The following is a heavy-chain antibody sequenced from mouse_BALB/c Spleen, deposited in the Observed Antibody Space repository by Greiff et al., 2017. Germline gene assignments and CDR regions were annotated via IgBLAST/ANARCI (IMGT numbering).Heavy chain of an antibody. CDR1: GYTFTSYW. CDR3: TREPDYGNFDY. Sequence: VQLQQSGTVLARPGASVKMSCKASGYTFTSYWMHWVKQRPGQGLEWIGAIYPGNSDTSYNQKFKGKAKLTAVTSTSTAYMELSSLTNEDSAVYYCTREPDYGNFDYWGQGTTLTVSS. CDR2: IYPGNSDT. D-gene: IGHD2-1*01. V-gene: IGHV1-5*01. J-gene: IGHJ2*01.